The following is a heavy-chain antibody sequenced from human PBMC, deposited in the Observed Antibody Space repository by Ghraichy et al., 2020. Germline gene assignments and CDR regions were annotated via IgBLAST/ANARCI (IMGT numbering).Heavy chain of an antibody. D-gene: IGHD4-17*01. J-gene: IGHJ3*02. CDR3: ARALFDYGGYTDAFDI. CDR1: GGSISPYY. V-gene: IGHV4-4*07. Sequence: SETLSLTCTVSGGSISPYYWSWIRQPAGKGLDWIGRIYFTGSTNYNPSLKSRLTMSVDTSKNQFSLKVSSVTAADTAVYYCARALFDYGGYTDAFDIWGQGTMVTVSS. CDR2: IYFTGST.